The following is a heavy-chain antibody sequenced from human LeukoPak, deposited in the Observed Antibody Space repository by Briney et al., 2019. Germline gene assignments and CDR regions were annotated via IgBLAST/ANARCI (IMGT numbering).Heavy chain of an antibody. Sequence: PSETLSLTCTVFGGSISSYYWSWIRQPAGKGLEWIGRMYTSESTNYNPSLKSRVTISVDTSKNQFSLKLSSVTAADTAVYYCARGYGGNSPFDYWGQGTLVTVSS. CDR2: MYTSEST. D-gene: IGHD4-23*01. V-gene: IGHV4-4*07. CDR1: GGSISSYY. J-gene: IGHJ4*02. CDR3: ARGYGGNSPFDY.